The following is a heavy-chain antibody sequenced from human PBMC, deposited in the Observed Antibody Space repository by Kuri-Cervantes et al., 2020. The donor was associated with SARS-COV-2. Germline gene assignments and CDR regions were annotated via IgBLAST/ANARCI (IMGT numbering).Heavy chain of an antibody. J-gene: IGHJ6*03. Sequence: GESLKISCAASGFTFDDYAMHWVRQAPGKGLEWVSLISWDGGSTYYADSVKGRFTISRDNSKNTLYLQMNSLRAEDTAVYYCARGTYYDFWSGSWAAYYYYMDVWGKGTTVTVSS. V-gene: IGHV3-43D*03. CDR3: ARGTYYDFWSGSWAAYYYYMDV. CDR2: ISWDGGST. D-gene: IGHD3-3*01. CDR1: GFTFDDYA.